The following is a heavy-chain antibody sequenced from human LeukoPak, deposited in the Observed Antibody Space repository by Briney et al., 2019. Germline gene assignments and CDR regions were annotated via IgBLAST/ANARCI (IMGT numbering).Heavy chain of an antibody. Sequence: QPGGSLRLSCAASEFTFDDYAMHWVRQAPGKGLEWVSGISWNSGNIGYADSVKGRFTISRDNAKNSLYLQMNSLRAEDTALYYCAKGLRFLEWLFDDGFDIWGQGTTVTVSS. CDR3: AKGLRFLEWLFDDGFDI. D-gene: IGHD3-3*01. J-gene: IGHJ3*02. CDR1: EFTFDDYA. CDR2: ISWNSGNI. V-gene: IGHV3-9*01.